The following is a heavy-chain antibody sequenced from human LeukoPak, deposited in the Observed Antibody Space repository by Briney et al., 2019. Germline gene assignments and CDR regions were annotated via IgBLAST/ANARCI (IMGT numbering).Heavy chain of an antibody. CDR2: IHHSGST. V-gene: IGHV4-30-2*01. CDR3: ARVSKVVPAAMGYMDV. CDR1: GGSISNDDHY. J-gene: IGHJ6*03. Sequence: SSETLSLTCTVSGGSISNDDHYWSWIRQPPGKGLEWIGYIHHSGSTYDNPSLKSRLTLSLDTSKNQFSLKLSSVTAADTAVYYCARVSKVVPAAMGYMDVWGKGTTVTVSS. D-gene: IGHD2-2*01.